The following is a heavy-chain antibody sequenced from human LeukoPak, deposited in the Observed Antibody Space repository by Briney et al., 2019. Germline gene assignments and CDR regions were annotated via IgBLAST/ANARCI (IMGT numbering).Heavy chain of an antibody. CDR1: GDSVSSNSAA. Sequence: SQTLSLTCAISGDSVSSNSAAWNWIRQSPSRGLEWLGRTYYRSKWYNDYAVSVKSLITINPDTSKNQFSLQLNSVTPEDTAVYYCARVARTIFGVGMDVWGKGTTVTVSS. J-gene: IGHJ6*04. CDR3: ARVARTIFGVGMDV. CDR2: TYYRSKWYN. D-gene: IGHD3-3*01. V-gene: IGHV6-1*01.